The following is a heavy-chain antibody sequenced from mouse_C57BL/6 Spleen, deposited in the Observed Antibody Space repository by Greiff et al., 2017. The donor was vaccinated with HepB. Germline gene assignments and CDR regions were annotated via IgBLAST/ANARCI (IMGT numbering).Heavy chain of an antibody. CDR1: GFNIKDDY. Sequence: VQLQHSGAELVRPGASVKLSCTASGFNIKDDYMHWVKQRPEQGLEWIGWIDPENGDTEYASKFQGKATITADTSSNTAYLQLSSLTSEDTAVYYCTTRTATVVGRAMDYWGQGTSVTVSS. V-gene: IGHV14-4*01. CDR2: IDPENGDT. J-gene: IGHJ4*01. CDR3: TTRTATVVGRAMDY. D-gene: IGHD1-1*01.